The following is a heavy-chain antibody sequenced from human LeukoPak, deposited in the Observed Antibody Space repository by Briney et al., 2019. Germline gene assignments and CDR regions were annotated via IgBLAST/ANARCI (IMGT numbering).Heavy chain of an antibody. J-gene: IGHJ4*02. Sequence: GASVKVSCKASGYTFPSYGISWVRQAPGQGLEWMGWISAYNGNTNYAQKLQGRVTMTTDTSTSTAYMELRSLRSDDTAVYYCARDHPFPYYYDSSGYPRADYWGQGTLVTVSS. V-gene: IGHV1-18*01. CDR3: ARDHPFPYYYDSSGYPRADY. CDR2: ISAYNGNT. CDR1: GYTFPSYG. D-gene: IGHD3-22*01.